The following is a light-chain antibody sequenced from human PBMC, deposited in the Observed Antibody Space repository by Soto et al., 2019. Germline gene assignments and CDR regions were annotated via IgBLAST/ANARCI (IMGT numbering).Light chain of an antibody. V-gene: IGLV2-14*01. CDR2: EVS. CDR3: SSYTSSSALEV. Sequence: QSALTQTASVSGSPGQSITISCTGTSSDVGGYKYVSWYQQHPGKAPKLMIYEVSDRPSGVSKRFSGSKSGNTASLTISGLQAEDEAYYYCSSYTSSSALEVFGTGTMLTVL. CDR1: SSDVGGYKY. J-gene: IGLJ1*01.